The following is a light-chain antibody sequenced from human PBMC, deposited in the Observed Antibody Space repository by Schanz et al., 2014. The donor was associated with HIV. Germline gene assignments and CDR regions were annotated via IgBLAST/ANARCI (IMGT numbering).Light chain of an antibody. CDR2: GAS. CDR3: EQLDSCPFT. J-gene: IGKJ3*01. Sequence: DIQMTQSPSTLSASVGDRVTLTCRASQSISSWLAWYQQKPGKAPKLLTYGASTLQSGVPPRFSGSGSGTDFTLANSSLQPVYFATYDCEQLDSCPFTFGPGTKVDI. V-gene: IGKV1-5*01. CDR1: QSISSW.